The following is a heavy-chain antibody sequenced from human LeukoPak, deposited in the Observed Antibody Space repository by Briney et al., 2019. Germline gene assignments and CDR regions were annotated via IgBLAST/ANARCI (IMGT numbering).Heavy chain of an antibody. J-gene: IGHJ4*02. Sequence: GGSMTLSCAASGFTFSSYWMHWVRQAPGKGLVWVSRINSDGSSTSYADSVKGRFTISRDNAKNTLYLQMNSLRAEDTAVYYCARDRAMVRGVIENWGQGTLVTVSS. CDR3: ARDRAMVRGVIEN. CDR1: GFTFSSYW. CDR2: INSDGSST. V-gene: IGHV3-74*01. D-gene: IGHD3-10*01.